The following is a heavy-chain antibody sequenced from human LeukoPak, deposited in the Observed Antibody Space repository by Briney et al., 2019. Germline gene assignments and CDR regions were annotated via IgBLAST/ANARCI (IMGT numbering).Heavy chain of an antibody. D-gene: IGHD3-10*01. CDR1: GFTFSGYE. V-gene: IGHV3-48*03. J-gene: IGHJ5*02. Sequence: GGSLRLSCAASGFTFSGYEMNWVRQAPGVGLEWVSYIGGSGGTIFYSDSVRGRFTISRNNAKNSLYLQMNSLRAEGTAVYYCARGPPMVRGLVSWFATWGQGTLVTAPS. CDR3: ARGPPMVRGLVSWFAT. CDR2: IGGSGGTI.